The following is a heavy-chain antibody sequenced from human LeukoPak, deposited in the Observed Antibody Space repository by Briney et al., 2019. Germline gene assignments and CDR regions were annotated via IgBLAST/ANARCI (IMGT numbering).Heavy chain of an antibody. CDR3: AEGHPGSH. CDR2: IRVSDGAK. CDR1: GFPFPTYA. Sequence: PGGSLRLSCAASGFPFPTYAMKWVRQAPGKGLEWVSSIRVSDGAKFYADSVKGRFTISRDNSKNTLFLQMNSLRAEDTAVYYCAEGHPGSHWGQGTRVTVPS. V-gene: IGHV3-23*01. J-gene: IGHJ4*02.